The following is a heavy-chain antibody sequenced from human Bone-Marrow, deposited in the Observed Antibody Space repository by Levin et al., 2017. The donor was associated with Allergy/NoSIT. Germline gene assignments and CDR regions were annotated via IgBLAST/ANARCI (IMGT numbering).Heavy chain of an antibody. CDR2: ISGSGGST. J-gene: IGHJ6*02. V-gene: IGHV3-23*01. Sequence: GGSLRLSCAASGFTFSSYAMSWVRQAPGKGLEWVSAISGSGGSTYYADPVKGRFTISRDNSKNTLYLQMNSLRAEDTAVYYCAKVGKSGGYCSSTSCYPDTYYYDYGMDVWGQGTTVTVSS. CDR1: GFTFSSYA. D-gene: IGHD2-2*01. CDR3: AKVGKSGGYCSSTSCYPDTYYYDYGMDV.